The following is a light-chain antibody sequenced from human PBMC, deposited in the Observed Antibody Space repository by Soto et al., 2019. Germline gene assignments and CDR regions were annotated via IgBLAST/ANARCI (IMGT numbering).Light chain of an antibody. CDR3: AAWDDSLSGRGV. CDR1: SSNIGSNY. J-gene: IGLJ1*01. Sequence: QPVLTQPPSASGTPGQRVTISCSGSSSNIGSNYVYWYQQLPGTAPKLLIYRNNQRPSGVPDRFSGSKSGTSASLAISGLRSEDEADYYCAAWDDSLSGRGVFGTGIKLTVL. CDR2: RNN. V-gene: IGLV1-47*01.